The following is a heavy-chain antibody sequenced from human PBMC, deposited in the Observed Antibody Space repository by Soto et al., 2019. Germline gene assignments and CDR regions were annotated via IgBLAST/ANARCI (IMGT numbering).Heavy chain of an antibody. CDR2: IYFRGST. V-gene: IGHV4-59*08. D-gene: IGHD3-10*01. CDR1: GGSISSYY. Sequence: TLSLTCTVSGGSISSYYWSWIRQPPGKGLEWIGYIYFRGSTNYNPSLKSRVTISVDTSKNQFSLKLSSVTAADTAVYYCASHMVRGVPFGYWGQGTLVTVSS. J-gene: IGHJ4*02. CDR3: ASHMVRGVPFGY.